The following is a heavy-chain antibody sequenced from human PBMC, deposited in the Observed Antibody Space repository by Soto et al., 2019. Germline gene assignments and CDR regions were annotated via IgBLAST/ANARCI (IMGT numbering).Heavy chain of an antibody. CDR2: ISWNRGSI. CDR3: ANDIAAAGTIFLGY. Sequence: EVQLVESGGGLVQPGRSLRLSCAASGFTFDDYDMHWVRQAPGKGLEWVSGISWNRGSIGYADSVKGRFTISRDNAKNYLYLQMNSLRAEDTALYYCANDIAAAGTIFLGYWGQGTLVTVSS. V-gene: IGHV3-9*01. J-gene: IGHJ4*02. CDR1: GFTFDDYD. D-gene: IGHD6-13*01.